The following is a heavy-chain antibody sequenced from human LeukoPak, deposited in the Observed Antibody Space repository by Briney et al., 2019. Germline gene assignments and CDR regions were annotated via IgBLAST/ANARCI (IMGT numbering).Heavy chain of an antibody. CDR2: IIPILGIA. V-gene: IGHV1-69*04. CDR3: ARDSIVGARLDFDY. CDR1: GGTFSSYA. J-gene: IGHJ4*02. D-gene: IGHD1-26*01. Sequence: SVKVSCKASGGTFSSYAISWVRQAPGQGLEWMGRIIPILGIANYAQKFQGRVTITADKSTSTAYMELSSLRPGDTAVYYCARDSIVGARLDFDYRGQGTLVTVCS.